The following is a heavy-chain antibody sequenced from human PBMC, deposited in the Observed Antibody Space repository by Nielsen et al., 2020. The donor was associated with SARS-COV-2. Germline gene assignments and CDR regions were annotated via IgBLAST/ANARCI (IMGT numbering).Heavy chain of an antibody. Sequence: GESLKISCAASGFTFSSYAMSWVRQAPGKGLVWVSRISSDGSTRSYADSVKGRFTISRDNGKNMLYLQMKSLRAEDTAVYHCAANPTWYFYGMDVWGQGTTVTVSS. CDR2: ISSDGSTR. CDR1: GFTFSSYA. J-gene: IGHJ6*02. CDR3: AANPTWYFYGMDV. V-gene: IGHV3-74*01.